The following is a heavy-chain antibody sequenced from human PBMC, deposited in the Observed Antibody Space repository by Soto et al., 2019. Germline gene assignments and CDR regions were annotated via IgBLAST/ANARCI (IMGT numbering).Heavy chain of an antibody. CDR1: GGTFSSYA. D-gene: IGHD6-13*01. CDR3: ARATRPAIAAVGGHVAGYYVDY. Sequence: SVKVSCKASGGTFSSYAISWVRQAPGQGLEWMGGIIPIFGTANYAQKFQGRVTITADESTSTAYMELSSLRSEDTAVYYCARATRPAIAAVGGHVAGYYVDYWG. J-gene: IGHJ4*01. V-gene: IGHV1-69*13. CDR2: IIPIFGTA.